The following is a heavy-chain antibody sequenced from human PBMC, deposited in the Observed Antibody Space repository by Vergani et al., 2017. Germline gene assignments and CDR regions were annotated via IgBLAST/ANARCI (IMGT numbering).Heavy chain of an antibody. D-gene: IGHD2-8*01. CDR1: GGSISSGSYY. CDR2: IYTSGST. Sequence: QVQLQQWGAGLVKPSQTLSLTCTVSGGSISSGSYYWSWIRQPAGKGLEWIGRIYTSGSTNYNPSLKSRVTISVDTSKNQFSLKLSSVTAADTAVYYCARDTPTRGYCTNGVCPGVAFDIWGQGTMVTVSS. V-gene: IGHV4-61*02. CDR3: ARDTPTRGYCTNGVCPGVAFDI. J-gene: IGHJ3*02.